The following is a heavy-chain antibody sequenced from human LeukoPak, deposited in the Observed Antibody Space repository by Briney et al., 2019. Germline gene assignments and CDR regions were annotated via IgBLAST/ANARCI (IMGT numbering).Heavy chain of an antibody. Sequence: GESLKISCKGSGYIFTSYWIGWVRQMPGKGLEWMGIIYPGDSDTRYSPSFQGQVTISADKSISTAYLQWSSLKASDTAMYYCARHVYSSSWFQTYYYGMDVWGQGTTVTVSS. CDR2: IYPGDSDT. J-gene: IGHJ6*02. CDR3: ARHVYSSSWFQTYYYGMDV. D-gene: IGHD6-13*01. CDR1: GYIFTSYW. V-gene: IGHV5-51*01.